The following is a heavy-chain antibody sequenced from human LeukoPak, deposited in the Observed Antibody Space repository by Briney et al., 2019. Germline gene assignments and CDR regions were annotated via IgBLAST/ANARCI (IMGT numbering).Heavy chain of an antibody. D-gene: IGHD2-2*01. CDR1: GFTFSSCS. Sequence: GGSLRLSCTASGFTFSSCSKNWVRQAPGKGLEWVSSISSSSSYIYYADSVKGRFTISRDNAKNSLYLQMNSLRAEDTAVYYCVRDSTSRFCHLWRRGTLVTVSS. J-gene: IGHJ2*01. V-gene: IGHV3-21*01. CDR3: VRDSTSRFCHL. CDR2: ISSSSSYI.